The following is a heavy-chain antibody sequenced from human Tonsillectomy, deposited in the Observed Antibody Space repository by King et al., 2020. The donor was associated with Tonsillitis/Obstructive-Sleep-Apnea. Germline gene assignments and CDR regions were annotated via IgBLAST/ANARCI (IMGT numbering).Heavy chain of an antibody. CDR2: INSDGSST. J-gene: IGHJ6*02. D-gene: IGHD1-1*01. CDR3: ARESGYPYYYYGMDV. V-gene: IGHV3-74*01. CDR1: GFTFSSYW. Sequence: VQLVESGGGLVQPGGSLRLSCAASGFTFSSYWMHWVRQAPGKGLVWVSRINSDGSSTSYADSVKGRFTISRDNAKNTLYLQMNSLRAEDTAVYYCARESGYPYYYYGMDVWGQGTTVTASS.